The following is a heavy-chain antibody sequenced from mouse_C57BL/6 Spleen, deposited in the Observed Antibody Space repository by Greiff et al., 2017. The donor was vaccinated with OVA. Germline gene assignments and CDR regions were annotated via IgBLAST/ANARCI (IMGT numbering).Heavy chain of an antibody. CDR1: GFSLTSYG. Sequence: QVHVKQSGPGLVQPSQSLSITCTVSGFSLTSYGVHWVRQSPGKGLEWLGVIWSGGSTDYNAAFISRLSISKDNSKSQVFFKMNSLQADDTAIYYCARMGWPPRGYAMDYWGQGTSVTVSS. CDR2: IWSGGST. CDR3: ARMGWPPRGYAMDY. D-gene: IGHD1-1*02. J-gene: IGHJ4*01. V-gene: IGHV2-2*01.